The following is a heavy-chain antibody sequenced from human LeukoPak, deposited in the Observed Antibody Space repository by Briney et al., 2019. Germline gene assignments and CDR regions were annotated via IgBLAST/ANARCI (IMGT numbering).Heavy chain of an antibody. CDR2: IYYSGST. D-gene: IGHD1-26*01. Sequence: SETLSLTCTVSGGSISIYYWSWIRQPPGKGLEWIGYIYYSGSTNYNPPLKSRVTISVDTSKNQFSLKLSSVTAADTAVYYCARGEWELPDYYYGMDVWGQGTTVTVSS. J-gene: IGHJ6*02. CDR3: ARGEWELPDYYYGMDV. CDR1: GGSISIYY. V-gene: IGHV4-59*01.